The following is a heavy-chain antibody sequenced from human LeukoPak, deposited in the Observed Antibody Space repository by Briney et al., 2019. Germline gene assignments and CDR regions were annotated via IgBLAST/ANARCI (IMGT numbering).Heavy chain of an antibody. D-gene: IGHD2-2*01. CDR3: ARYTSSTSHYYYYYMDV. CDR1: GGSISSYY. CDR2: ICYSGST. J-gene: IGHJ6*03. Sequence: ASETLSLTCTVSGGSISSYYWSWIRQPPGKGLEWLGYICYSGSTNYNPSLKSRVTISVDTSKNQFSLQLSSVTAADTAVYYCARYTSSTSHYYYYYMDVWGKGTTVTVSS. V-gene: IGHV4-59*01.